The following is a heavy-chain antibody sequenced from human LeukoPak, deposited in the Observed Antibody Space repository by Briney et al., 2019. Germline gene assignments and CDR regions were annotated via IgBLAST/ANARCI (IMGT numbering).Heavy chain of an antibody. CDR1: GGSISSGTYY. J-gene: IGHJ3*02. CDR3: AREGIVQLERVNDFDI. D-gene: IGHD1-1*01. Sequence: SETLSLTCTVSGGSISSGTYYWSWIRQPAGKGLEWIGRFYTSGNTNYNPSLKSRVTISVDTSKNQFSLKLSSVTAADTAVYYCAREGIVQLERVNDFDIWGQGTMVTVSS. V-gene: IGHV4-61*02. CDR2: FYTSGNT.